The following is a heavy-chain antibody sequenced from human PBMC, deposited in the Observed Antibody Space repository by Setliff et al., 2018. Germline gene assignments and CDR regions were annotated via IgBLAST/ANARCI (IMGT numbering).Heavy chain of an antibody. CDR2: INPHSGGT. V-gene: IGHV1-2*02. Sequence: ASVKVSCKASGYTFTGYYIHWVRQAPGQGLEWMGWINPHSGGTNFPQTFQGRVTMTRDTSINTAYMELSRLTSDDTAVYYCARQPMDTIMVTFDYWGQGILVTVSS. CDR3: ARQPMDTIMVTFDY. D-gene: IGHD5-12*01. CDR1: GYTFTGYY. J-gene: IGHJ4*02.